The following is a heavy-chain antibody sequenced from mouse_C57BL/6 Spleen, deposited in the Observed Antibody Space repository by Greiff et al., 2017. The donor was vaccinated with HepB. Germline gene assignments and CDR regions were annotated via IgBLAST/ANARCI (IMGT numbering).Heavy chain of an antibody. V-gene: IGHV10-1*01. CDR1: GFSFNTYA. Sequence: VQLVESGGGLVQPKGSLKLSCAASGFSFNTYAMNWVRQAPGKGLEWVARIRSKSNNYETYYAVSVKDRFTISREYSESMLYLQMNNLKTEDTAMYYCVSGNWGYAMDYWGQGTSVTVSS. CDR3: VSGNWGYAMDY. J-gene: IGHJ4*01. D-gene: IGHD2-1*01. CDR2: IRSKSNNYET.